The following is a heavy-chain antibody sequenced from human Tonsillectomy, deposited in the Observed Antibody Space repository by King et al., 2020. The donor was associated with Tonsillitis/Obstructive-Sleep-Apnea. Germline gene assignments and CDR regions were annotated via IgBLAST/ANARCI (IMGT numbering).Heavy chain of an antibody. CDR1: GFTFSSYA. CDR3: ARGDFWSPPGEEYFDY. J-gene: IGHJ4*02. CDR2: ISYDGSNK. D-gene: IGHD3-3*01. V-gene: IGHV3-30*04. Sequence: QLVQSGGGVVQPGRSLRLSCAASGFTFSSYAMHWVRQAPGKGLEWVAVISYDGSNKYYADSVKGRFTISRDTSKNTLYLQMTSLRSEDTAVYYCARGDFWSPPGEEYFDYWGQGTLVTVSS.